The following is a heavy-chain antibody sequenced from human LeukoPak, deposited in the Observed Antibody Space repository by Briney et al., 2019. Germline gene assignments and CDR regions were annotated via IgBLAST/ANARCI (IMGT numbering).Heavy chain of an antibody. Sequence: GGSLRLSCAASGFTFSSYAMHWVRQAPGKGLEWVAVISYDGSNKYYADSVKGRFTISRDNSKNTLYLQMNSLRAEDTAVYYCARGPSGYTYYFDYWGHGALVTVSS. CDR1: GFTFSSYA. V-gene: IGHV3-30-3*01. D-gene: IGHD3-22*01. CDR3: ARGPSGYTYYFDY. CDR2: ISYDGSNK. J-gene: IGHJ4*01.